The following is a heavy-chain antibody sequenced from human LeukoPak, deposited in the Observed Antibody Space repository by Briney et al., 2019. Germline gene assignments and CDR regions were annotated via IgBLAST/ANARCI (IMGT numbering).Heavy chain of an antibody. CDR1: GFTFSSYW. J-gene: IGHJ1*01. CDR3: ARAPSEIGGYYPEYFRH. CDR2: IKSDGST. D-gene: IGHD3-22*01. Sequence: GGSLRLSCAASGFTFSSYWMHWVRQAPGKGLVWVSRIKSDGSTNYADSVKGRFTISRDNAKNTVSLQMSSLRAEDTGVYYCARAPSEIGGYYPEYFRHWGQGTLVTVSS. V-gene: IGHV3-74*01.